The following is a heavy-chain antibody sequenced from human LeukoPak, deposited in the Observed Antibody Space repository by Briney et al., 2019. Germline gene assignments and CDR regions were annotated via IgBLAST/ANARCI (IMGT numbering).Heavy chain of an antibody. J-gene: IGHJ4*02. V-gene: IGHV1-2*02. D-gene: IGHD2-15*01. Sequence: GASVKVSCKASGYTFTGYYMHWARQAPGQGLEWMGWINPNSGGTNYAQKFQGRVTMTRDTSISTAYMELSRLRSDDTAVYYCARDNCSGGSCYLDYWGQGTLVTVSS. CDR3: ARDNCSGGSCYLDY. CDR1: GYTFTGYY. CDR2: INPNSGGT.